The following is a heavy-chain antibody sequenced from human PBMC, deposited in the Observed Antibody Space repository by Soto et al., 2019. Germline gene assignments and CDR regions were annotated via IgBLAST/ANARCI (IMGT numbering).Heavy chain of an antibody. V-gene: IGHV3-72*01. J-gene: IGHJ4*02. CDR3: AILMRYTWPFDY. CDR1: GLTFSDHY. Sequence: GGSLRLSCAASGLTFSDHYMDWVRQAPGKGLEWVGRIRNKANSYTTEYAASVKGRFTISRDDSENSLYLQMNSLAIEDTAVYFCAILMRYTWPFDYWGQGTLVTVSS. D-gene: IGHD3-16*01. CDR2: IRNKANSYTT.